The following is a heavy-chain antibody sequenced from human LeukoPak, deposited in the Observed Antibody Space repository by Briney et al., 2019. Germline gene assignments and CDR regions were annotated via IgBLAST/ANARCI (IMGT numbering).Heavy chain of an antibody. D-gene: IGHD4-23*01. V-gene: IGHV3-30*14. CDR1: GFTFSSYA. CDR2: ISYDGSNK. Sequence: GGSLRLSCAASGFTFSSYAMHWVRQAPGKGLEWVAVISYDGSNKYYADSVKGRFTISRDNSKNTLCLQMNSLRAEDTAVYYCARDMSTRVTPISYAFDVWGQGTMVTVSS. CDR3: ARDMSTRVTPISYAFDV. J-gene: IGHJ3*01.